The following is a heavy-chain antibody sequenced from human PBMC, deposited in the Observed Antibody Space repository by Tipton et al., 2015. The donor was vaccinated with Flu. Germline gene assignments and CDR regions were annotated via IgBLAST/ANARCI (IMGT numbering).Heavy chain of an antibody. J-gene: IGHJ2*01. CDR2: ISAYNGNT. V-gene: IGHV1-18*01. CDR1: GYTFTSYG. Sequence: QLVQSGAEVKKPGASVKVSCKASGYTFTSYGISWVRQAPGQGLEWMGWISAYNGNTNYAQKLQGRVTMTTDTSTSTAYMALRSLRSHATAVYYCPGGPVGPFFWSGHTAWCFDPWGRGPLVTVSS. D-gene: IGHD3-3*01. CDR3: PGGPVGPFFWSGHTAWCFDP.